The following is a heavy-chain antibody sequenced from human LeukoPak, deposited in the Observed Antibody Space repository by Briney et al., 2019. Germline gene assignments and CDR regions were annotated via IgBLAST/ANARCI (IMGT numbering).Heavy chain of an antibody. D-gene: IGHD1-26*01. V-gene: IGHV4-59*01. J-gene: IGHJ5*02. CDR1: GDSISGFY. Sequence: SETLSLTCTVSGDSISGFYWNWIRQPPGKGLEWIGFIYYSGRTKYNPSLKSRVTISVDMSKNQFSLKLNSVTAADTAVYYCARDYSGSYFSWFDPWGQGTLVTVS. CDR2: IYYSGRT. CDR3: ARDYSGSYFSWFDP.